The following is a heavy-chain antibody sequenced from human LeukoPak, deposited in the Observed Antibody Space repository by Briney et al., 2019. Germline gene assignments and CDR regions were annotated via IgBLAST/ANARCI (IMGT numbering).Heavy chain of an antibody. CDR1: GFTFSSYS. D-gene: IGHD6-13*01. Sequence: GGSLRLSCAASGFTFSSYSMNWVRQAPGKGLEWVSYISSSSSTIYYADSVKGRFTISRDNAKNSLYLQMNSLRAEDTAVYYCARDLIAAAGYFDYWGQGTLVTVSS. J-gene: IGHJ4*02. CDR2: ISSSSSTI. V-gene: IGHV3-48*01. CDR3: ARDLIAAAGYFDY.